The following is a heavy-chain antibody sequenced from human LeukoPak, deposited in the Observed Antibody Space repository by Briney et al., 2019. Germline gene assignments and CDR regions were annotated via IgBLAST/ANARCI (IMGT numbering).Heavy chain of an antibody. J-gene: IGHJ4*02. CDR2: ISYDGSNK. CDR1: GFTFSSYA. CDR3: TSYYYTSGPNDN. Sequence: PGRSLRLSCAASGFTFSSYAMHWVRQAPGKGLEWVAVISYDGSNKYYADSVKGRFTISRDNSKNTLYLQMNSLRAEDTAVYYCTSYYYTSGPNDNWGQGTLVTVSS. D-gene: IGHD3-22*01. V-gene: IGHV3-30-3*01.